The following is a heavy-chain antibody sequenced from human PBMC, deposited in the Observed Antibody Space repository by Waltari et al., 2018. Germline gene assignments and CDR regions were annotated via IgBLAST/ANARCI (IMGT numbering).Heavy chain of an antibody. CDR3: TRGGNYDFWSHRPFVDP. Sequence: QVQLQQWGAGLLGPSETLSLTCAVYGASFSDYYWGWVRQPPGKGLGWIGQIRHPGSTNYCPSLKSRVTISIDTPRTQFSLRLSSVTAADTAIYFCTRGGNYDFWSHRPFVDPWRQGTLVTVSS. CDR1: GASFSDYY. J-gene: IGHJ5*02. V-gene: IGHV4-34*01. D-gene: IGHD3-3*01. CDR2: IRHPGST.